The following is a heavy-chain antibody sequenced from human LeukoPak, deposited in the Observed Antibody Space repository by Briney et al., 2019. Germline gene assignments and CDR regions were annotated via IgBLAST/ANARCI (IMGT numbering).Heavy chain of an antibody. CDR3: ARDRAVRYFDL. CDR1: GFNFFTYG. D-gene: IGHD1-1*01. Sequence: GGSLRLSCAASGFNFFTYGMHWVRQAPGKGLEWVAVIWYDGSNKYYSDSVKGRVTISRDNSQNTLYLQMNSLRAEDTAVYYCARDRAVRYFDLWGRGTLVTVSS. CDR2: IWYDGSNK. J-gene: IGHJ2*01. V-gene: IGHV3-33*01.